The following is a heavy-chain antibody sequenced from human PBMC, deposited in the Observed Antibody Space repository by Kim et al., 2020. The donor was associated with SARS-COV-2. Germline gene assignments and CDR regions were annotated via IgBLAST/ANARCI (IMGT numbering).Heavy chain of an antibody. CDR2: IKSKTDGGTT. CDR1: GFTFSNAW. J-gene: IGHJ4*02. V-gene: IGHV3-15*01. CDR3: TTGGFGYYDILTGRVDY. Sequence: GGSLRLSCAASGFTFSNAWMSWVRQAPGKGLEWVGRIKSKTDGGTTDYAAPVKGRFTISRDDSKNTLYLQMNSLKTEDTAVYYCTTGGFGYYDILTGRVDYWGQGTLVTVSS. D-gene: IGHD3-9*01.